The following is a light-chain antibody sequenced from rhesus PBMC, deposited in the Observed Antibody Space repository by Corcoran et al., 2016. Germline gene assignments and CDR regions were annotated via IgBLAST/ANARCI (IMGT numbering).Light chain of an antibody. J-gene: IGKJ4*01. CDR1: QGISNW. CDR2: RAS. CDR3: QQHDNSPLT. V-gene: IGKV1-69*01. Sequence: DIQMTQSPSSLSASVGDRVTLTCRASQGISNWLAWYQQKQGKAPKLLIYRASNLDTGVPSRFSGSGSGTDFTLTISSLQTEDIATYYCQQHDNSPLTFGGGTKVEIK.